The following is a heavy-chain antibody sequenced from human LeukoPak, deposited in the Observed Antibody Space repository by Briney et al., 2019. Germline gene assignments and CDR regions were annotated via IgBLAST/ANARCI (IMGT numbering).Heavy chain of an antibody. CDR1: GGTFSSYA. V-gene: IGHV1-69*13. CDR2: IIPIFGTA. Sequence: ASVNVSCTASGGTFSSYAISWGRQAPGQGLEWMVGIIPIFGTANYAQKFQGRVTITADESTSTAYMELSSLRSEDTAVYYCARDLPLCSSTSCYLYAFDIWGQGTMVTVSS. CDR3: ARDLPLCSSTSCYLYAFDI. J-gene: IGHJ3*02. D-gene: IGHD2-2*01.